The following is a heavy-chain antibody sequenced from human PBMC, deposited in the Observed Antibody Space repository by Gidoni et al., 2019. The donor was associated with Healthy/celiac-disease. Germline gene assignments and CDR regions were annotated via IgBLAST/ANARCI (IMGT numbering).Heavy chain of an antibody. CDR1: GGSTSRGGYY. J-gene: IGHJ4*02. Sequence: QVQLQESGPGLVKPSQTLSLPCPVSGGSTSRGGYYWSWIRQHPGKGLEWIGYIYYSGSTYYNPSLKSRVTISVDTSKNQFSLKLSSVTAADTAVYYCARKGRSDHYFDYWGQGTLVTVSS. CDR3: ARKGRSDHYFDY. D-gene: IGHD6-6*01. CDR2: IYYSGST. V-gene: IGHV4-31*03.